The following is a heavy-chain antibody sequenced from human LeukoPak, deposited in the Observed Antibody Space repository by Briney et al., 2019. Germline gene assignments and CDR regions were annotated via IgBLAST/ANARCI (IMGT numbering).Heavy chain of an antibody. D-gene: IGHD1-26*01. J-gene: IGHJ4*02. CDR3: ARDLIHSGSSALDY. CDR1: GFTFSSYA. CDR2: ISYDGSNK. V-gene: IGHV3-30-3*01. Sequence: GRSLRLSCAASGFTFSSYAMHWVRQAPGKGLEWVAVISYDGSNKYYADSVKGRFTISRDNSKNTLYLQMNSLRAEDTAVYYCARDLIHSGSSALDYWGQGTLVTVSS.